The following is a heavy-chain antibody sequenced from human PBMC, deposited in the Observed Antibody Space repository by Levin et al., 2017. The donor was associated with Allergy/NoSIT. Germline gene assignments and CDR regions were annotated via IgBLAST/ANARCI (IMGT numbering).Heavy chain of an antibody. CDR1: GYTLTELS. CDR3: ATRKRSYTPADYYYGMDV. Sequence: VASVKVSCKVSGYTLTELSMHWVRQAPGKGLEWMGGFDPEDGETIYAQKFQGRVTMTEDTSTDTAYMELSSLRSEDTAVYYCATRKRSYTPADYYYGMDVWGQGTTVTVSS. D-gene: IGHD1-26*01. J-gene: IGHJ6*02. CDR2: FDPEDGET. V-gene: IGHV1-24*01.